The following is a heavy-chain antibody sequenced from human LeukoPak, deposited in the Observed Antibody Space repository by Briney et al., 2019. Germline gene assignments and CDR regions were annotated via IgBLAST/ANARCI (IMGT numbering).Heavy chain of an antibody. Sequence: GGSLRLSCAASGFTFSEYYMSWIRQAPGKGLEWVADISSSGDIVSYGESVQGRFTISRDNAKDSLSLQLNSLRADDTAVYYCAREIVAGTFDYWGQGTLVTASS. CDR3: AREIVAGTFDY. CDR1: GFTFSEYY. V-gene: IGHV3-11*01. D-gene: IGHD5-12*01. CDR2: ISSSGDIV. J-gene: IGHJ4*02.